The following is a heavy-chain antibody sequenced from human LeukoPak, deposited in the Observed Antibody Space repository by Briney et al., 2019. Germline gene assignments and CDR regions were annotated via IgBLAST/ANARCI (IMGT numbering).Heavy chain of an antibody. CDR2: MNPNSGNT. CDR1: GYTSTSYD. Sequence: ASVKVSCKASGYTSTSYDINWVRQATGQGLEWMGWMNPNSGNTGYAQKFQGRVTMTRNTSISTAYMELSSLRSEDTAVYYCARGRLIYYGMDVWGQGTTVTVSS. D-gene: IGHD2-21*01. V-gene: IGHV1-8*01. CDR3: ARGRLIYYGMDV. J-gene: IGHJ6*02.